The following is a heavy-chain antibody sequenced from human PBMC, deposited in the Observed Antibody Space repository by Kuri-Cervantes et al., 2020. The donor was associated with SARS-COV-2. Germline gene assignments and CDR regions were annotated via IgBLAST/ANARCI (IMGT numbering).Heavy chain of an antibody. V-gene: IGHV4-4*02. J-gene: IGHJ4*02. CDR1: GGSISSSNW. Sequence: SETLSLTCAVSGGSISSSNWWSWVRQPPGKGLEWIGEIYHSGSTNYNPSLKSRVTISVDKSKNQFSLKLSSVTAADTAVYYCARVRGHYYDRSGYPDYWGQGTLVTVSS. CDR3: ARVRGHYYDRSGYPDY. CDR2: IYHSGST. D-gene: IGHD3-22*01.